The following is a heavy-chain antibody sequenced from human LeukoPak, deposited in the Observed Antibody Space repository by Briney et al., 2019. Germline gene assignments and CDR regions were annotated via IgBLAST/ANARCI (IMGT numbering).Heavy chain of an antibody. D-gene: IGHD6-13*01. Sequence: GGSLRLSCAASGFTFSTYWMSWVPQAPGKGLEWVANIKQDGSEKHYVDFVKGRFTISRDNAKDSLYLQMDSLRAEDTAVYYCASGQQLGYWGQGTLVTVSS. J-gene: IGHJ4*02. CDR1: GFTFSTYW. CDR2: IKQDGSEK. V-gene: IGHV3-7*03. CDR3: ASGQQLGY.